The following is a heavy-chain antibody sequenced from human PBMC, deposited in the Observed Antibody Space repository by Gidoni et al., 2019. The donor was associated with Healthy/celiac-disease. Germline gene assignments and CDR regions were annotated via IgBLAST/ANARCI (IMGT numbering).Heavy chain of an antibody. D-gene: IGHD5-18*01. CDR3: ERARGVQLWLPRYDYGMDV. V-gene: IGHV1-2*02. J-gene: IGHJ6*02. Sequence: QVQLVQSGAEVKPPVASVPVSCKASGYTFTGYYMHWVRQAPGQGLEWLGWINPNSGGTNNAKKFQGRGTMTRDTAISTAYMELSRLRSEDTAVYYCERARGVQLWLPRYDYGMDVWGQGTTVTGSS. CDR1: GYTFTGYY. CDR2: INPNSGGT.